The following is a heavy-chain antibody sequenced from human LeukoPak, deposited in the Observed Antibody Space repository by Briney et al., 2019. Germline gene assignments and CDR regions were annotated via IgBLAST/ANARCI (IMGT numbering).Heavy chain of an antibody. CDR3: ARGRGDYATFDY. J-gene: IGHJ4*02. D-gene: IGHD4-17*01. CDR1: GFTFRSFS. V-gene: IGHV3-30*04. Sequence: GGSLRLSCAVSGFTFRSFSMTWVRQAPGKGLEWVAVISYDGRNKYYADSVKGRFTISRDNSKSMLYVQMNSLRAEDTAVYYCARGRGDYATFDYWGQGTLVTVSS. CDR2: ISYDGRNK.